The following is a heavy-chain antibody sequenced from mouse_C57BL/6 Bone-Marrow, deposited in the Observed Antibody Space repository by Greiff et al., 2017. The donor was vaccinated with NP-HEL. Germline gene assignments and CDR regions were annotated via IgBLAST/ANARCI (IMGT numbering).Heavy chain of an antibody. Sequence: VQLVESGAELVKPGASVKISCKASGYAFSSYWMNWVKQRPGKGLEWIGQIYPGDGDTNYNGKFKGKATLTADKSSSTAYMQLSSLTSEDSAVYFCARGTAQARNYYAMDYWGQGTSVTVSS. CDR1: GYAFSSYW. CDR2: IYPGDGDT. V-gene: IGHV1-80*01. J-gene: IGHJ4*01. D-gene: IGHD3-2*02. CDR3: ARGTAQARNYYAMDY.